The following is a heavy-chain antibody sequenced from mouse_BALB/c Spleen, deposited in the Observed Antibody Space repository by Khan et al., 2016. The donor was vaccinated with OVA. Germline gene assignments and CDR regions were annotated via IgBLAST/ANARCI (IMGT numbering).Heavy chain of an antibody. V-gene: IGHV1-4*01. D-gene: IGHD2-14*01. Sequence: QVQLQQSGAELARPGASVRMSCKASGYTFTSNTMHWIKQRPGQGLEWIGYINPRSGYTTYNQNFKDKATLTADKSSSTAYMQLSSLTSEDSAVYYCARRTRGYPMDSWGQGTSVTVSS. CDR2: INPRSGYT. J-gene: IGHJ4*01. CDR1: GYTFTSNT. CDR3: ARRTRGYPMDS.